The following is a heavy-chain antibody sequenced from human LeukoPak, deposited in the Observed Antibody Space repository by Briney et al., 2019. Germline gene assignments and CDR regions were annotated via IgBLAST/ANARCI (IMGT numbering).Heavy chain of an antibody. J-gene: IGHJ4*02. D-gene: IGHD6-6*01. CDR2: IIPIFGTA. V-gene: IGHV1-69*05. Sequence: SVKVSCKASGGTFSSYAISWVRQAPGQGLEWMGGIIPIFGTANYAQKFQGRVTITTDESTSTAYMELSSLRSEDTAVYYCASPGIAARHFDYWGQGTLVTVSS. CDR1: GGTFSSYA. CDR3: ASPGIAARHFDY.